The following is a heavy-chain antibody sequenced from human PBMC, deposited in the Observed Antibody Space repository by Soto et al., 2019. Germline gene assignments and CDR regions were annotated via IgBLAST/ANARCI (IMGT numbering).Heavy chain of an antibody. V-gene: IGHV4-31*03. CDR1: GGSISSGTYY. Sequence: QVQLQESGPGLVEPSQTLSLTCTVSGGSISSGTYYWSWIRQYPGKGLEWIGYIYHSGSSYYNPFLESRVSISVDTSKNHFSLYLNSVTAADTAVYYCARDIFRGANDLWGQGTLVTVSS. D-gene: IGHD2-15*01. J-gene: IGHJ5*02. CDR2: IYHSGSS. CDR3: ARDIFRGANDL.